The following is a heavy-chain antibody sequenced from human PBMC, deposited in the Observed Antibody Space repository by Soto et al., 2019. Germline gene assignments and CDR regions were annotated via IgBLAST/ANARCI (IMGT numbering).Heavy chain of an antibody. Sequence: SVKVSCKASGGTFSSYAISWVRQAPGQGLEWMGGIIPIFGTANYAQKFQGRVTITADESTSTAYMELSILRSEDTAVYYWAREVPGVTRPPYGMDIWGQGTTVTISS. D-gene: IGHD3-10*01. CDR1: GGTFSSYA. J-gene: IGHJ6*02. V-gene: IGHV1-69*13. CDR2: IIPIFGTA. CDR3: AREVPGVTRPPYGMDI.